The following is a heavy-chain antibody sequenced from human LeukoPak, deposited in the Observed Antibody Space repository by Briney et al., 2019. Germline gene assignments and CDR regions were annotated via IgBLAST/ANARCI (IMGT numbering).Heavy chain of an antibody. CDR3: ARVQLEKNAFDI. V-gene: IGHV1-2*02. CDR2: INPNSGGT. D-gene: IGHD2-2*01. Sequence: ASVKVSCKASGYTFTGYYMHWVRQAPGQGLEWMGWINPNSGGTNYAQKFQGGVTMTRDTSISTAYMELSRLRSDDTAVYYCARVQLEKNAFDIWGQGTMVTVSS. CDR1: GYTFTGYY. J-gene: IGHJ3*02.